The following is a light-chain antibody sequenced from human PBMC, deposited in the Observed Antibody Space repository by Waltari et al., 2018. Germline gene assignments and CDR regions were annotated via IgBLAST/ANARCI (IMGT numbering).Light chain of an antibody. CDR3: CSFTVRSTYV. J-gene: IGLJ1*01. CDR1: SNDLGTHDF. Sequence: QSALTQPASVSGSPGQSITISCTGTSNDLGTHDFVSLYQQHPCKVPKIILFDVNNPPSGASSPFSGSKSCNTASLTISWLQAEDEADYYCCSFTVRSTYVYGSGTKVTV. V-gene: IGLV2-14*03. CDR2: DVN.